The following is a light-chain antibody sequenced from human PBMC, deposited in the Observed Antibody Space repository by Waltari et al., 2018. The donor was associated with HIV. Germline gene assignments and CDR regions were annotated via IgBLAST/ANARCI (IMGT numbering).Light chain of an antibody. V-gene: IGKV1-33*01. CDR3: QQFDELPLT. Sequence: DIQMTQSPSSLSASVGDRVTITCQASQDISNYLSWYQHKPGRAPNLVIYDASNLETGVPSRFSGSGSGTDFTFTITNLQPEDIATYYCQQFDELPLTFGPGTKVDIK. CDR1: QDISNY. CDR2: DAS. J-gene: IGKJ3*01.